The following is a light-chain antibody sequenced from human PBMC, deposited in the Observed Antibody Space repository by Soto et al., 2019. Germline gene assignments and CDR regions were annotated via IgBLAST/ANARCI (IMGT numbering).Light chain of an antibody. CDR2: GDN. V-gene: IGLV1-40*01. J-gene: IGLJ2*01. CDR3: QSYDNSLSHVV. Sequence: QSVLKQPPSVSGAPGQRVTIPCTGSSSNIGSFYDVHWYQQLPGTVPKLLIYGDNNRPSGVPDRFSGSKSGTSASLAITGLQPEDEADYYCQSYDNSLSHVVFGGGTKLTVL. CDR1: SSNIGSFYD.